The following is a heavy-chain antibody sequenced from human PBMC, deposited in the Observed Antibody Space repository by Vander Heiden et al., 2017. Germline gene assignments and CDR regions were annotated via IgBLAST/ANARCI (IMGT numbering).Heavy chain of an antibody. CDR3: ARRVRHCSSTSCQLDY. V-gene: IGHV4-39*01. Sequence: QLQLQESGPGLVKPSGTLSLTCTVPGGPISSTSYYWGWIRQPPGKGLEWIGRVFDSGNTYYNPSLKSRVTISVDTSKNQCSLKLNSVTAADTAVYYCARRVRHCSSTSCQLDYWGQGTLVSVSS. J-gene: IGHJ4*02. D-gene: IGHD2-2*01. CDR2: VFDSGNT. CDR1: GGPISSTSYY.